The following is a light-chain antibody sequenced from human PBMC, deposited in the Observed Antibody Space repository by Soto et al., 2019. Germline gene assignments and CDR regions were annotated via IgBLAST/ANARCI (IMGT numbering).Light chain of an antibody. J-gene: IGLJ3*02. CDR1: KNDIGVYDF. CDR3: QSYDTSLSAWV. Sequence: QSVLTQPPSASGSPGQSVTICCTGTKNDIGVYDFVSWYQHHPGKAPRLIIYEVVQRPSGVPDRFSGSKSGNTASLTVSGLQAADEADYYCQSYDTSLSAWVFGGGTKLTVL. V-gene: IGLV2-8*01. CDR2: EVV.